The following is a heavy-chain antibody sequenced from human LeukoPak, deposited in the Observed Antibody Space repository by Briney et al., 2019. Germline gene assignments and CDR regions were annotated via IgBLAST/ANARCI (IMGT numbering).Heavy chain of an antibody. CDR3: AKDIRDRVEMATNYLDY. CDR1: GFTLDDYA. D-gene: IGHD5-24*01. V-gene: IGHV3-43*02. Sequence: GGSLRLSCAASGFTLDDYAMHWVRQAPGKGVEWVSLISGEGGSTYYAECVKGRFTISRDNSKNSLYLQMNSLRTEDTALYYCAKDIRDRVEMATNYLDYWGQGTLVTVSS. CDR2: ISGEGGST. J-gene: IGHJ4*02.